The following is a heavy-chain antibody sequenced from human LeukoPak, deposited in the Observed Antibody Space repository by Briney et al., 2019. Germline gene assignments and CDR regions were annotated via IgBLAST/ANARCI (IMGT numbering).Heavy chain of an antibody. J-gene: IGHJ3*02. Sequence: PGGSLRLSCAASGFTFSSYWMSWVRQAPGKGLEWVANIKQDGSEKYYVDSVKGRFTISGDNAKNSLYLQMNSLRAEDTAVYYCARGYFSGSGSLWDAFDIWGQGTMVTVSS. CDR1: GFTFSSYW. D-gene: IGHD3-10*01. CDR2: IKQDGSEK. V-gene: IGHV3-7*01. CDR3: ARGYFSGSGSLWDAFDI.